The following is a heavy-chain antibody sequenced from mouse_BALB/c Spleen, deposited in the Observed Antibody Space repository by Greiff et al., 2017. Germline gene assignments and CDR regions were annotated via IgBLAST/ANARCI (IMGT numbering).Heavy chain of an antibody. Sequence: LKQPGSELVRPGASVKLSCKASGYTFTSYWMHWVKQRHGQGLEWIGNIYPGSGSTNYDEKFKSKGTLTVDTSSSTAYMHLSSLTSEDSAVYYCTRRYGNYFDYWGQGTTLTVSS. D-gene: IGHD2-10*02. CDR3: TRRYGNYFDY. J-gene: IGHJ2*01. CDR2: IYPGSGST. V-gene: IGHV1S22*01. CDR1: GYTFTSYW.